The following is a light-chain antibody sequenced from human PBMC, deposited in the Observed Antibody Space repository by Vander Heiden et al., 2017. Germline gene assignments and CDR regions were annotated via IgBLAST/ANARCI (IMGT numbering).Light chain of an antibody. J-gene: IGLJ2*01. CDR2: KDS. CDR1: ALPKQY. V-gene: IGLV3-25*03. CDR3: QSADSSYVV. Sequence: SYELTQPPSVSVSPEQTARITCSGDALPKQYAYWYQQKPGQAPVVVIYKDSERPSGIPERFSGSSSGTTVTLTISGVQAEDEADYYCQSADSSYVVFGGGTKLTVL.